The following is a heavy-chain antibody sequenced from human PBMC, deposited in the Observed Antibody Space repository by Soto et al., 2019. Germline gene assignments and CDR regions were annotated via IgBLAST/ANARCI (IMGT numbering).Heavy chain of an antibody. Sequence: LSLTCTVSGVSISSGGYYWSWIRQHPGKGLQWIGNIYYSGSTNYNPSLKSRIIISLDMSKNQFSLKLSSVTAADTAVYFCARYRISGSWSKFDYWGQGTLVTAPQ. V-gene: IGHV4-31*03. CDR1: GVSISSGGYY. CDR2: IYYSGST. CDR3: ARYRISGSWSKFDY. D-gene: IGHD6-13*01. J-gene: IGHJ4*02.